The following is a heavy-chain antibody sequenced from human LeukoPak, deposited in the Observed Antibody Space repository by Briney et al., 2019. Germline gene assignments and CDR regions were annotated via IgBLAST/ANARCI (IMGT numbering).Heavy chain of an antibody. CDR3: ARDSSITIFGVVLNWFDP. CDR1: GFTFSSYS. D-gene: IGHD3-3*01. CDR2: ISSSSGTI. J-gene: IGHJ5*02. Sequence: GGSLRLSCAASGFTFSSYSMNWVRQAPGKGLEWVSYISSSSGTIYYADSVKGRFTISRDNAKNSLYLQMNSLRAEDTAVCYCARDSSITIFGVVLNWFDPWGQGTLVTVSS. V-gene: IGHV3-48*01.